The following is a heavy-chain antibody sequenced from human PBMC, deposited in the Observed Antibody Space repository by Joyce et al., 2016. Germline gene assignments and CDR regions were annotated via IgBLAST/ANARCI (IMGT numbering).Heavy chain of an antibody. CDR2: VSGSGDNT. Sequence: EVQLLELGVGLVQSGGSLGLFCAVSGFTFKNYATSWVRQALGRGLERVSGVSGSGDNTYYADSVKGRFTFSRDNSKNTVALQMNTLRAEDTAVYFCAKGPGVTVAAMRYFDLWGRGAPVTVSS. CDR3: AKGPGVTVAAMRYFDL. J-gene: IGHJ2*01. CDR1: GFTFKNYA. V-gene: IGHV3-23*01. D-gene: IGHD2-2*01.